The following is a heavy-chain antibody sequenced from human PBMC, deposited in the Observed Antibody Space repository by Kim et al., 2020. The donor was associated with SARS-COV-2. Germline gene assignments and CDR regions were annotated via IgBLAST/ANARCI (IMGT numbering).Heavy chain of an antibody. J-gene: IGHJ3*02. Sequence: SETLSLTCAVYGGSFSGYYWSWIRQPPGKGLEWIGEINHSGSTNYNPSLKSRVTISVDTSKNQFSLKLSSVTAADTAVHYCARGPVVTPAFDIWGQGTIVTVSS. CDR3: ARGPVVTPAFDI. D-gene: IGHD2-21*02. CDR1: GGSFSGYY. CDR2: INHSGST. V-gene: IGHV4-34*01.